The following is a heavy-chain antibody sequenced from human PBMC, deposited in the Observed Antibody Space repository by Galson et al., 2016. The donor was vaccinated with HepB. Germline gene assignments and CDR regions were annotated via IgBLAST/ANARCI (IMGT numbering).Heavy chain of an antibody. V-gene: IGHV3-30*18. J-gene: IGHJ6*02. Sequence: SLRLSCAASGFTFSSYGMSWVRQALGKGLEWVAVISYDGRKKYYADSVKGRVTISRDNSKNTLYLQMSSLRAEDTAVYYCAKDEFLEGDYYYYGMDVWGQGTTVTVSS. CDR2: ISYDGRKK. D-gene: IGHD3-3*01. CDR3: AKDEFLEGDYYYYGMDV. CDR1: GFTFSSYG.